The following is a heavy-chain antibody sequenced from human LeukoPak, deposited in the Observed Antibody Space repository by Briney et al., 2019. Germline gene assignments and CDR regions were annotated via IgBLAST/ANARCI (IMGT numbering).Heavy chain of an antibody. CDR1: GGTFSSYA. CDR3: ARDRLLLWGREGYYFDY. CDR2: IIPIFGTA. V-gene: IGHV1-69*06. D-gene: IGHD3-10*01. Sequence: SVKVSCKASGGTFSSYAISWVRQAPGQGLEWMGGIIPIFGTANYAQKFQGRVTITADKSTSTAYMELSSLRSEDTAVYYCARDRLLLWGREGYYFDYWGQGTLVTVSS. J-gene: IGHJ4*02.